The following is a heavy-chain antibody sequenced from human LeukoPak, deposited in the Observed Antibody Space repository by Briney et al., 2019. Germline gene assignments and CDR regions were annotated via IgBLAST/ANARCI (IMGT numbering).Heavy chain of an antibody. CDR1: GFTFSSYG. J-gene: IGHJ6*02. V-gene: IGHV3-30*18. D-gene: IGHD6-25*01. Sequence: PGRSLRLSCAASGFTFSSYGMHWVRQAPGKGLEWVAVISYDGSNKYYADSVKGRFTISRDNSKNTLYLQMNSLRAEDTAVYYCAKVSIAAAQSYYYGMDVWGQGTTVTVSS. CDR3: AKVSIAAAQSYYYGMDV. CDR2: ISYDGSNK.